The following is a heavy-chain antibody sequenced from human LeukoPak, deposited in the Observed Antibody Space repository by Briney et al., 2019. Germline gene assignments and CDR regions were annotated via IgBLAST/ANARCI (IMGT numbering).Heavy chain of an antibody. Sequence: PSETLSLACAVYGGSFSGYYWSWIRQPPGKGLEWIGEINHSGSTNYNPSLKSRVTISVDTSKNQFSLKLSSVTAADTAVYYCARLGTAWGLRNSRFDYWGQGTLVTVSS. CDR3: ARLGTAWGLRNSRFDY. V-gene: IGHV4-34*01. CDR1: GGSFSGYY. J-gene: IGHJ4*02. CDR2: INHSGST. D-gene: IGHD4-23*01.